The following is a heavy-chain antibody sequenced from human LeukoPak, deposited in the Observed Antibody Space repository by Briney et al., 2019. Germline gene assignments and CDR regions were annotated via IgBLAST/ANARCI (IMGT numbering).Heavy chain of an antibody. D-gene: IGHD3-10*01. CDR1: GFTFSSYS. CDR2: ISSSSSYI. CDR3: ARGGITHGAFDI. Sequence: GGSLRLSCAASGFTFSSYSMNWVRQAPGKGLEWVSSISSSSSYIYYADSVKGRFTISRDNAKNSLYLQMNSLRAEDTAVYYCARGGITHGAFDIWGQGTMVTVSS. V-gene: IGHV3-21*01. J-gene: IGHJ3*02.